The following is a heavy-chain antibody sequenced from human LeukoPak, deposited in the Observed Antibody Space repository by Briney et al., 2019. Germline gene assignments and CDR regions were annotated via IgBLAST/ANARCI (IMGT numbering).Heavy chain of an antibody. D-gene: IGHD6-13*01. CDR1: GGSISSYY. J-gene: IGHJ6*02. Sequence: PSETLSLTCTVSGGSISSYYWSWIRQPPGKGLEWIGYIYYSGSTNYNPSLKSRVTISVDTSKNQFSLQLNSVTPEDTAVYYCARGRFRRYSSSSSYYYGMDVWGQGTTVTVSS. CDR3: ARGRFRRYSSSSSYYYGMDV. V-gene: IGHV4-59*12. CDR2: IYYSGST.